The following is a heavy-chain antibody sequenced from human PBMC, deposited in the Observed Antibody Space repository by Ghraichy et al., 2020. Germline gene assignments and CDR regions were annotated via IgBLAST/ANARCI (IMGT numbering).Heavy chain of an antibody. CDR3: ATVLRFLEWTTYWYFDL. CDR2: FDPEDGET. D-gene: IGHD3-3*01. V-gene: IGHV1-24*01. J-gene: IGHJ2*01. CDR1: GYTLTELS. Sequence: ASVKVSCKVSGYTLTELSMHWVRQAPGKGLEWMGGFDPEDGETIYAQKFQGRVTMTEDTSTDTAYMELSSLRSEDTAVYYCATVLRFLEWTTYWYFDLWGRGTLVTVSS.